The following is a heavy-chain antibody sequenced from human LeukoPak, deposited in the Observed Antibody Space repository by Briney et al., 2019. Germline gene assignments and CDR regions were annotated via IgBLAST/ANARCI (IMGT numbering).Heavy chain of an antibody. Sequence: KPSETLSLTCTVSGGSISSSSYYWGWIRQPPGKGLEWIGSIYYSGSTYYNPSLKSRVTISVDTSKNQFSLKLSSVTAADTAVYYCAREALGQLERLFFGMDVWGQGTTVTVSS. J-gene: IGHJ6*02. CDR2: IYYSGST. CDR3: AREALGQLERLFFGMDV. CDR1: GGSISSSSYY. V-gene: IGHV4-39*01. D-gene: IGHD1-1*01.